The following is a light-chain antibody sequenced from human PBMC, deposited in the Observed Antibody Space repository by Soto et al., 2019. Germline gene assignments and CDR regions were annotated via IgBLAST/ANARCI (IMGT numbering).Light chain of an antibody. CDR3: QQLNSYPLT. CDR1: QGISTY. J-gene: IGKJ4*01. V-gene: IGKV1-9*01. CDR2: AAS. Sequence: DIQLTQSPSFLSASVGDRVTITCRASQGISTYLAWYQQKPGKAPERLFYAASTLQSGVPSRFSGSGSGTEFTLTISSLQPEDFATYYCQQLNSYPLTFGGGTKVEIK.